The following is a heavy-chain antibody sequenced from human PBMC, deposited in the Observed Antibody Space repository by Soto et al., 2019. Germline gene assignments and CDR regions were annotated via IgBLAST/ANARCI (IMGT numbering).Heavy chain of an antibody. CDR2: IYYSGTT. CDR3: ARDWRHKWDAGGYYYYAMDV. J-gene: IGHJ6*02. V-gene: IGHV4-31*03. Sequence: SETLSLTCTVSGASISSGGYYSWIRQHPGKDLEWIGYIYYSGTTYYNPSLKSRVSISIDTSNNQFSLKLSSVTAADTAVYYCARDWRHKWDAGGYYYYAMDVWGQGTTVTVSS. CDR1: GASISSGGYY. D-gene: IGHD2-15*01.